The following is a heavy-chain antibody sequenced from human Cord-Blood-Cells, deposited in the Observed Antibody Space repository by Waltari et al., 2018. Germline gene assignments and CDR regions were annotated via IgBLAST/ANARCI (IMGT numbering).Heavy chain of an antibody. V-gene: IGHV1-24*01. D-gene: IGHD6-6*01. CDR1: GYTITELS. J-gene: IGHJ3*02. Sequence: QVQLVQSGAEVKKPGASVTVTCKVSGYTITELSLPWARQAPGEGLEWMGGFDPEDGETIYAQKFQGRVTMTEDTSTDTAYMELSSLRSEDTAVYYCATGAIEYSSSSAAFDIWGQGTMVTVSS. CDR3: ATGAIEYSSSSAAFDI. CDR2: FDPEDGET.